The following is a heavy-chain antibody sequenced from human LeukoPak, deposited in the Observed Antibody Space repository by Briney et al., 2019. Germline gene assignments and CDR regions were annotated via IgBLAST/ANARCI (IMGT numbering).Heavy chain of an antibody. Sequence: PSGTLSLTSTVSGGSINTHYWNWIRQPPGKGLGWIGYISYSGSTNYNPSLKSRVTISVDTSKNQFFLMLSSVTAADTAVYYCARGFDSKSTYFDYWGQGTLVTVSS. CDR2: ISYSGST. J-gene: IGHJ4*02. D-gene: IGHD5-12*01. CDR1: GGSINTHY. V-gene: IGHV4-59*11. CDR3: ARGFDSKSTYFDY.